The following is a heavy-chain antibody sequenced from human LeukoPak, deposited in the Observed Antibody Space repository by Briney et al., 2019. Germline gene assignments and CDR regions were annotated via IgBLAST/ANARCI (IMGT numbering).Heavy chain of an antibody. CDR2: ISYDGTNK. Sequence: GGSLRLSCAASGFTFSSYGMHWVRQAPGKGLEWVAVISYDGTNKYYADSVKGRFTISRDNSKNTLYLQMNSLRAEDTAVYYCAKDRSWGSSARDLDYWGQGTLVTVSS. V-gene: IGHV3-30*18. J-gene: IGHJ4*02. CDR3: AKDRSWGSSARDLDY. CDR1: GFTFSSYG. D-gene: IGHD3-16*01.